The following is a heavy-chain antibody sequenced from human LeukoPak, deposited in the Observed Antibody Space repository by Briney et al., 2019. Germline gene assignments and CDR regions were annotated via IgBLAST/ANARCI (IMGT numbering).Heavy chain of an antibody. CDR2: ISAYNGNT. V-gene: IGHV1-18*01. CDR3: ARDGNQYYYDSSGYYFD. CDR1: GGTFSSYA. Sequence: ASVKVSCKASGGTFSSYAISWVRQAPGQGLEWMGWISAYNGNTNYAQKLQGRVTMTTDTSTSTAYMELRSLRSDDTAVYYCARDGNQYYYDSSGYYFDWGQGTLVTVSS. J-gene: IGHJ4*02. D-gene: IGHD3-22*01.